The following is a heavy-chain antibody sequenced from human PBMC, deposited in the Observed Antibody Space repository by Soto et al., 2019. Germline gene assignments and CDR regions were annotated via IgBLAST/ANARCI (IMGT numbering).Heavy chain of an antibody. D-gene: IGHD2-2*01. CDR1: GYTFTSYG. J-gene: IGHJ6*02. Sequence: GASVELFCKTSGYTFTSYGISWVRQAPGQGLEWMGWISTYNDKTNYAHKSQGRVTMTTDTSTNTAYMELRSLRSDDTAVYYCARGRCSSSSCYGYYYYGMDVWGQGTTVTLSS. CDR3: ARGRCSSSSCYGYYYYGMDV. CDR2: ISTYNDKT. V-gene: IGHV1-18*04.